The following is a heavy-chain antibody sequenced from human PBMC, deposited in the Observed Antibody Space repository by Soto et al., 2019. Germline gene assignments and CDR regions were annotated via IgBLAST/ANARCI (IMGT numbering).Heavy chain of an antibody. Sequence: SETLSLTCPVSGGSISSYDWSWIRQPPGKGLEWIGYIYYSGSTNYNPSLKSRVTISVDTSKNQFSLKLSSVTAADTAVYYCARLGHVYYYDSSGYREYFQHWGQGTLVTVSS. D-gene: IGHD3-22*01. CDR2: IYYSGST. J-gene: IGHJ1*01. CDR1: GGSISSYD. V-gene: IGHV4-59*01. CDR3: ARLGHVYYYDSSGYREYFQH.